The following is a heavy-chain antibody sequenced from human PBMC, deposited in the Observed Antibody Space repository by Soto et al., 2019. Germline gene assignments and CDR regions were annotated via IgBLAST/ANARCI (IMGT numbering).Heavy chain of an antibody. D-gene: IGHD4-17*01. V-gene: IGHV3-30*18. Sequence: QVQLVESGGGVVQPGRSLRLSCAASGFTFSSYGMHWVRQAPGKGLEWVAVISYDGSNKYYADSVKGRFTISRDNSKNTLYLQMNSLRAEDTAVYYCAKDQGIYASYFDYWGQGTLVTVSS. CDR3: AKDQGIYASYFDY. J-gene: IGHJ4*02. CDR2: ISYDGSNK. CDR1: GFTFSSYG.